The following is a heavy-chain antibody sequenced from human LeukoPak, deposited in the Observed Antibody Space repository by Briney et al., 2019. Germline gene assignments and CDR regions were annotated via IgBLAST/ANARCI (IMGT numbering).Heavy chain of an antibody. CDR1: GFTFSSYG. CDR2: ISSGSDYI. CDR3: ARQYCSGGSCYLTTDY. Sequence: GGSLRLSCAASGFTFSSYGMHWVRQAPGKGLEWVSLISSGSDYIYYADSVKGRFTISRDNATNSLYLQMNSLRAEDTAVYYCARQYCSGGSCYLTTDYWGQGTLVTVSS. D-gene: IGHD2-15*01. J-gene: IGHJ4*02. V-gene: IGHV3-21*01.